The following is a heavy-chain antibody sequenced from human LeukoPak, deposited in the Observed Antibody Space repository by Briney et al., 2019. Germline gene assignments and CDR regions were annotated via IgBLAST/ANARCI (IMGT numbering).Heavy chain of an antibody. J-gene: IGHJ4*02. CDR1: GFTFSSYA. D-gene: IGHD2/OR15-2a*01. CDR2: ISGSGGST. CDR3: AKILSSGQSLFSY. Sequence: GGSLRLPCAASGFTFSSYAMSWVRQAPGKGLEWVSAISGSGGSTYYADSVKGRFTISRDNSKNTLYLQMNSLRAEDTAVYYCAKILSSGQSLFSYWGQGTLVTVSS. V-gene: IGHV3-23*01.